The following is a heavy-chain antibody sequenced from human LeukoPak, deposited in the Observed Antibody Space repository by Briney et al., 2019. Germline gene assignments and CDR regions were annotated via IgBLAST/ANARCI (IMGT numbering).Heavy chain of an antibody. D-gene: IGHD1-26*01. Sequence: SETLSLTCTVSGGSISSTSYYWGWIRQPPGKGLEWIGSIYYSGSTYYNSSLKSRVTISVDTSKSQFSLKLNSVTAADTAVYYCARRSVIVGATFDYWGQGTLVTVSS. CDR3: ARRSVIVGATFDY. CDR1: GGSISSTSYY. CDR2: IYYSGST. V-gene: IGHV4-39*01. J-gene: IGHJ4*02.